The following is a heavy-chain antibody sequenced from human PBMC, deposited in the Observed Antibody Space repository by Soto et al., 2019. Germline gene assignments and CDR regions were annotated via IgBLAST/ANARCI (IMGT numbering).Heavy chain of an antibody. V-gene: IGHV1-18*01. D-gene: IGHD3-3*01. CDR1: GYTFTSYG. CDR2: ISAHSGNT. Sequence: QVQLVQSGAEVKKPGASVKVSCKASGYTFTSYGISWVRQAPGQGLEWMGWISAHSGNTHYAQKVQGRVNVTTDTSTSTAYMELRSLRSDDTAVYYCARVRDFWSGHPFDYWGQGTLVTVSS. J-gene: IGHJ4*02. CDR3: ARVRDFWSGHPFDY.